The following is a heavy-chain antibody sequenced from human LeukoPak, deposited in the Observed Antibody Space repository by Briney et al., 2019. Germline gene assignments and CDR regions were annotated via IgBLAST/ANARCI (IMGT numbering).Heavy chain of an antibody. V-gene: IGHV3-7*01. Sequence: GGSLRLSCAAAGFPFSSYWMSWVRQAPGKGLEWVANIRQDGGEKYYVDSVKSRFTISRDNVNNSLYLQMNSLRAEDTAVYYCARAPPLRFLEWLLNYWGQGTLVTVSS. J-gene: IGHJ4*02. D-gene: IGHD3-3*01. CDR3: ARAPPLRFLEWLLNY. CDR1: GFPFSSYW. CDR2: IRQDGGEK.